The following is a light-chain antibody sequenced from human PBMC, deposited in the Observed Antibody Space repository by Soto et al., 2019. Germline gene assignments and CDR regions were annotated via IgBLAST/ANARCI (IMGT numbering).Light chain of an antibody. J-gene: IGLJ2*01. Sequence: QSVLTQPPSVSAAPGQKVTISCSGSSSNIGNNYVSWYQQLPGTAPKLLIYDNNKRPSGIPDRFSGSKSGTSATLSITGLQTGDEADYYCGTWDSSHVVFGGGTKLTVL. V-gene: IGLV1-51*01. CDR2: DNN. CDR3: GTWDSSHVV. CDR1: SSNIGNNY.